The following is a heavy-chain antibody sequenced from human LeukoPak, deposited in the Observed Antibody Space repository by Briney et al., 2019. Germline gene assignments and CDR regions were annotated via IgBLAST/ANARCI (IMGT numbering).Heavy chain of an antibody. D-gene: IGHD6-19*01. CDR1: GFTFDDNG. CDR3: AREPYSSGWYDYYYYYMDV. CDR2: INWNGDST. Sequence: GGSLRLSCTASGFTFDDNGMSWVRQGPGKGLEWVSSINWNGDSTDYADSVKGRFTISRDNAKKYLYLQMNSLRAEDTALYYCAREPYSSGWYDYYYYYMDVWGKGTTVTISS. V-gene: IGHV3-20*04. J-gene: IGHJ6*03.